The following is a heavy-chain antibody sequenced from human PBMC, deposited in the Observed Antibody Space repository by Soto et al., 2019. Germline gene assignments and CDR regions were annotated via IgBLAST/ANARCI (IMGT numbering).Heavy chain of an antibody. CDR3: ARQLPVGATSWFDP. Sequence: SETLSLTCSVSGGSINSNDSFWGWVRQSPGKGLEWIGSLYYGGSTFYNPSLKSRVTISLDTSKNQFSLRLTSVTAADTAIYYCARQLPVGATSWFDPWGQGTLVTVSS. CDR1: GGSINSNDSF. CDR2: LYYGGST. D-gene: IGHD1-26*01. V-gene: IGHV4-39*01. J-gene: IGHJ5*02.